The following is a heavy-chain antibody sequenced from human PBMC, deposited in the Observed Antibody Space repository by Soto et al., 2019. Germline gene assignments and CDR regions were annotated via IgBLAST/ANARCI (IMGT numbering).Heavy chain of an antibody. J-gene: IGHJ4*02. V-gene: IGHV4-61*01. Sequence: SETLSLTCTVSGGSVSTGSFYWSWIRQPPGKGLEWIGFISHSGNTNYNPSLKSRVTISLDTSKNQFSLKLSSVTAADTAVYYCARETPVGHTSPYCFDYWGQGTLVTVSS. CDR2: ISHSGNT. CDR1: GGSVSTGSFY. CDR3: ARETPVGHTSPYCFDY.